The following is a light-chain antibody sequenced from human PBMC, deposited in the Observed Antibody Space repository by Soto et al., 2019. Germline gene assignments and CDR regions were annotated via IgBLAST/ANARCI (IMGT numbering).Light chain of an antibody. J-gene: IGKJ2*01. CDR1: QSISSN. Sequence: EIVMTQSPATLSVSPGERATLSCRARQSISSNLAWYQQKPGQAPRLLIYGASTRATGIPARFSGSGSGTEFTLTIRSLQSEDFAIYYCQQYNNWPPLYTFGQGTKLETK. CDR2: GAS. V-gene: IGKV3-15*01. CDR3: QQYNNWPPLYT.